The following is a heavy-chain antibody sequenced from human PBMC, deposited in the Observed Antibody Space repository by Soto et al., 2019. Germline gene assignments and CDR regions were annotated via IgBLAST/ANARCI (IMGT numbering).Heavy chain of an antibody. CDR2: ISYDGSNK. D-gene: IGHD3-3*01. Sequence: QVQLVESGGGVVQPGRSLRLSCAASGFTFSSYGMHWVRQAPCKGLEWVAVISYDGSNKYYADSVKGRFTISRDNSKNTLYLQMNSLRAEDTAVYYCAKEVWSGPMDVWGQGTTVTVSS. J-gene: IGHJ6*02. CDR3: AKEVWSGPMDV. CDR1: GFTFSSYG. V-gene: IGHV3-30*18.